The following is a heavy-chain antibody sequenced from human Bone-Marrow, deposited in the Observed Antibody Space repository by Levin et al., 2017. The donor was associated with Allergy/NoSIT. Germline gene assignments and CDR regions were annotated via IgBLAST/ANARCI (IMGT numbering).Heavy chain of an antibody. CDR3: ARDFDRGRDY. D-gene: IGHD3-16*01. V-gene: IGHV3-7*01. J-gene: IGHJ4*02. Sequence: QRGESLKISCAASGFTFRSYWMSWVRQAPGKGLEWVANIKQDGSEKYYVDSVKGRFTISRDNAKNSLYLQMNSLRAEDTAVYYCARDFDRGRDYWGQGTLVTVSS. CDR2: IKQDGSEK. CDR1: GFTFRSYW.